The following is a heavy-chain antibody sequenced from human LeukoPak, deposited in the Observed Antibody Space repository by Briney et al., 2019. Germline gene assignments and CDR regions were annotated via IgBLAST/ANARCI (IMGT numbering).Heavy chain of an antibody. J-gene: IGHJ4*02. CDR1: GFTFSDYY. CDR2: ISSSGSTI. D-gene: IGHD2-2*01. Sequence: MSGGSLRLSCAASGFTFSDYYMSWIRQAPGKGLEWVSYISSSGSTIYYADSVKGRFTISRDNAKNSLYLQMNSLRAEDTAVYYCARGTYCSSTSCYFAVYWSQGTLVTVSS. V-gene: IGHV3-11*04. CDR3: ARGTYCSSTSCYFAVY.